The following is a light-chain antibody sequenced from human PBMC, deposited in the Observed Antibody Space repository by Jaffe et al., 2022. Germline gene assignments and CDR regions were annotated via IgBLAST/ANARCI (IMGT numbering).Light chain of an antibody. J-gene: IGKJ3*01. CDR2: KAS. CDR3: VQNAQWPFT. V-gene: IGKV2-30*02. CDR1: QSLLHSDGNTY. Sequence: DVVMTQSPLSLPVTLGQAASISCRSSQSLLHSDGNTYLNWFQQRPGQSPRRLIYKASTRESGVPDRFSGSGSGTDFTLTISGVEAEDVGVYYCVQNAQWPFTFGPGTRVDIK.